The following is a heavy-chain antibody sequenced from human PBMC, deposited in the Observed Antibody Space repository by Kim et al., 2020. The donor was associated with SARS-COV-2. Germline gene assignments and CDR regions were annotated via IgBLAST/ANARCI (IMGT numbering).Heavy chain of an antibody. J-gene: IGHJ4*02. Sequence: GGSLRLSCTASGFTLSRYAMSWVRQAPGKGLEWVSAISVSENITYYADSVKGRFTMSRDNSKNMVYLQMNSLRGEDTARYYCAKDVHGSYYRGQGALVTVSS. CDR1: GFTLSRYA. CDR2: ISVSENIT. D-gene: IGHD2-15*01. CDR3: AKDVHGSYY. V-gene: IGHV3-23*01.